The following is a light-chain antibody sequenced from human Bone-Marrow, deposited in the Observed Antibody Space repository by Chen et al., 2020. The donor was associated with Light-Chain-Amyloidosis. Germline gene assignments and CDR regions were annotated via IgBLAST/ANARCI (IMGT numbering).Light chain of an antibody. J-gene: IGLJ2*01. Sequence: VLTQPPSVSWAPGQSVTISCTGSTSNIGAGFGINWYQQLPGLAPKLLISGNNNRPSGVPDRFSGSKSGTSASLAITRLQSEDEGDYYCQSYDSSLSGVVFGGGTKLTVL. V-gene: IGLV1-40*01. CDR2: GNN. CDR3: QSYDSSLSGVV. CDR1: TSNIGAGFG.